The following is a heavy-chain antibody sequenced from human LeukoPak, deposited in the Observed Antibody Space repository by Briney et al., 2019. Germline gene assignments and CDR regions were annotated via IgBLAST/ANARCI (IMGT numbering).Heavy chain of an antibody. CDR1: GDSVSSNSAT. D-gene: IGHD6-13*01. V-gene: IGHV6-1*01. J-gene: IGHJ4*02. CDR2: TYYRSTWNN. Sequence: SQTLSLTCAISGDSVSSNSATWSWIRQSPSRGLEWLGRTYYRSTWNNDYATSVKSRITITPDTSKNPFSLQLNSVTPEDTAVYYCARISAAAADSWGQGTLVTVSS. CDR3: ARISAAAADS.